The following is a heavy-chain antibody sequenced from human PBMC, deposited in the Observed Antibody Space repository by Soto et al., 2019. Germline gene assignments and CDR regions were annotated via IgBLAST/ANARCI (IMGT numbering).Heavy chain of an antibody. J-gene: IGHJ4*02. Sequence: QVQLVESGGGVVQPGRSLRLSCAASGFTFSSYAMHWVRQAPGKGLEWVAVISYDGSNKYYADSVKGRFTISRDNSKNTLYLQMNSLRAEDTAVYYCAGSDGQWLLYRFDYWGQGTLVTVSS. CDR1: GFTFSSYA. D-gene: IGHD3-3*01. CDR2: ISYDGSNK. CDR3: AGSDGQWLLYRFDY. V-gene: IGHV3-30-3*01.